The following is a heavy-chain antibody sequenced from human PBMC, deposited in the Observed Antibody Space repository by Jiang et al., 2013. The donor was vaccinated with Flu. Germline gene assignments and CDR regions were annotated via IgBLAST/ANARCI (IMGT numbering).Heavy chain of an antibody. CDR3: ARHLQGAYYYDSSGYPY. CDR2: ISAYNGNT. Sequence: KKPGASVKVSCKASGYTFTSYGISWVRQAPGQGLEWMGWISAYNGNTNYAQKLQGRVTMTTDTSTSTAYMELRSLRSDDTAVYYCARHLQGAYYYDSSGYPYWGQGTLVTVSS. D-gene: IGHD3-22*01. J-gene: IGHJ4*02. CDR1: GYTFTSYG. V-gene: IGHV1-18*01.